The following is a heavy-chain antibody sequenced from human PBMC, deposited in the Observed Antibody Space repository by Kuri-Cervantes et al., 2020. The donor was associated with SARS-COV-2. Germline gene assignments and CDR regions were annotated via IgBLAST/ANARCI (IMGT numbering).Heavy chain of an antibody. V-gene: IGHV3-33*01. Sequence: LSLTCAASGFTFSSYGMHWVRQAPGKGLEWVAVIWYDGSNKYYADSVKGRFTISRDNSKNTLYLQMNSLRAEDTAVYYCARDPGGDLLLQYYYGVDVWGQGTTVTVSS. CDR1: GFTFSSYG. J-gene: IGHJ6*02. D-gene: IGHD2-15*01. CDR2: IWYDGSNK. CDR3: ARDPGGDLLLQYYYGVDV.